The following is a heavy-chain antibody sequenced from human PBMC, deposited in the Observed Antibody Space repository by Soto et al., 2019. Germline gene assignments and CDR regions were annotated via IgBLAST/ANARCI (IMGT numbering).Heavy chain of an antibody. CDR1: GFTFSSYA. V-gene: IGHV3-23*01. J-gene: IGHJ3*02. CDR2: ISGSGGST. D-gene: IGHD3-10*01. Sequence: EVQLLESGGGLVQPGGSLRLSCAASGFTFSSYAMSWVRQAPGKGLGWVSAISGSGGSTYYADSVKGRFTISRDNSKNTLYLQMNSLRAEDTAVYYCAKDRKVIVVLLWFGEREDAFDIWGQGTMVTVSS. CDR3: AKDRKVIVVLLWFGEREDAFDI.